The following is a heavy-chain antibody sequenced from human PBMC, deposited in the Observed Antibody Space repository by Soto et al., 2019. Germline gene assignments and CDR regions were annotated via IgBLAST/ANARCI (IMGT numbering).Heavy chain of an antibody. V-gene: IGHV3-53*01. Sequence: GGSLRLSCEAFGLTVSTNYMSWVRQTPGQGLEWVSVVYSGGSTFYADSVTGRFTISRDNSRNTLYLQMRSFRGEDTAVYYCARGFPSMTYAGEYYFDYCGQGTLVSVSS. J-gene: IGHJ4*02. CDR2: VYSGGST. D-gene: IGHD3-3*02. CDR1: GLTVSTNY. CDR3: ARGFPSMTYAGEYYFDY.